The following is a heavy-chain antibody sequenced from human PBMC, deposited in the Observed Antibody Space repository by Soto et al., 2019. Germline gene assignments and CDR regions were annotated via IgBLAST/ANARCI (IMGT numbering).Heavy chain of an antibody. D-gene: IGHD3-10*01. CDR3: AREGVTMVRGWFDP. CDR2: ISYDGSNK. J-gene: IGHJ5*02. Sequence: QVQLVESGGGVVQPGRSLRLSCAASGFTFSSYAMHWVRQAPGKGLEWVAVISYDGSNKYYADSVKGRFTISRDNSKNTLYLQMNSLGAEDTAVYYCAREGVTMVRGWFDPWGQGTLVTVSS. CDR1: GFTFSSYA. V-gene: IGHV3-30-3*01.